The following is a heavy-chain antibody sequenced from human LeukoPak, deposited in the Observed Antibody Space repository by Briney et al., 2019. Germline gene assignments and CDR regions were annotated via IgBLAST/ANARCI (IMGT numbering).Heavy chain of an antibody. J-gene: IGHJ5*02. CDR1: GFTFSDYY. D-gene: IGHD3-10*01. CDR2: ISSSGSTI. Sequence: GGSLRLSCAASGFTFSDYYMSWIRQAPGKGLEWVSYISSSGSTIDYADSVKGRFTISRDNAKNSLYLQMNSLRAEDTAVYYCARDILTMVRGVITKQYNWFDPWGQGTLVTVPS. CDR3: ARDILTMVRGVITKQYNWFDP. V-gene: IGHV3-11*01.